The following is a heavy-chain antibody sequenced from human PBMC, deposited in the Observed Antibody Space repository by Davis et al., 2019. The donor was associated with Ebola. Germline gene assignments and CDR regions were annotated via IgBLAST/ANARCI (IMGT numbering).Heavy chain of an antibody. D-gene: IGHD3-22*01. V-gene: IGHV1-2*06. J-gene: IGHJ4*02. CDR2: INPYSGGT. Sequence: ASVKVSCKASGYTFTGHYIHWVRQAPGQGLEWMGRINPYSGGTNYTQKFQGRVTMTRDTSISTAYMELSRLRSDDTAVYYCARVPSVFYDSSGLFDYWGQGTLVTVSS. CDR1: GYTFTGHY. CDR3: ARVPSVFYDSSGLFDY.